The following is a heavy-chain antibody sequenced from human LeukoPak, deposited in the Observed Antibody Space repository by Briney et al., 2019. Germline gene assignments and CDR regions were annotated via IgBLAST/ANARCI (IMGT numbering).Heavy chain of an antibody. CDR2: ISYDGSNK. CDR3: AGAFHESNWFDP. CDR1: GFTFSSYA. J-gene: IGHJ5*02. Sequence: GGSLRLSCAASGFTFSSYAMHWVRQAPGKGLEWVAVISYDGSNKYYADSVKGRFTISRDNSKNTLYLQMNSLRAEDTAVYYCAGAFHESNWFDPWGQGTLVTVSS. V-gene: IGHV3-30*04.